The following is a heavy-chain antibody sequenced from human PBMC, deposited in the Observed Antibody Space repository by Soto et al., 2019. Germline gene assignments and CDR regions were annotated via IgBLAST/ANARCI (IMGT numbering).Heavy chain of an antibody. Sequence: ASVKVSCKACGYTFTDYAITWVRQAPGQGLEWMGWISAYNGDTDYAQKFQGRVTMTTDTSTSTAYMELRSLSSDVTAVYYCAREAGSGSYYPEDFWGQGTLVTVSS. D-gene: IGHD1-26*01. CDR3: AREAGSGSYYPEDF. V-gene: IGHV1-18*04. J-gene: IGHJ4*02. CDR1: GYTFTDYA. CDR2: ISAYNGDT.